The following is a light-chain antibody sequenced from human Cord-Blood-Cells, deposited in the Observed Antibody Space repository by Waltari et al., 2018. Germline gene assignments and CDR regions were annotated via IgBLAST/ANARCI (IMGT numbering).Light chain of an antibody. CDR3: CSYAGSSTYV. CDR2: EGS. V-gene: IGLV2-23*01. J-gene: IGLJ1*01. Sequence: QSALTQPASVSGSPGQSLTISCTGTSSDVGSYNLVSWYQQHPGKAPKLMIYEGSTRPSGVSNRFSGSKSGNTASLTISGLQAEDEADYYCCSYAGSSTYVFGTGTKVTVL. CDR1: SSDVGSYNL.